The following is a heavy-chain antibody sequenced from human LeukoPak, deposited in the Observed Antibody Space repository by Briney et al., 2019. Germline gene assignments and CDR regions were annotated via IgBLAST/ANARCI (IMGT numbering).Heavy chain of an antibody. Sequence: SVKVSCKASGGTLYNYGVNWVRQAPGQGLEWVGRIIPVLGIENYAHKFQGRVTITADKSTSTANMDLSSLRSEDTGVYYCARDRGGYCSGGSCYEGNWFDPWGQGTLVTVSS. D-gene: IGHD2-15*01. CDR2: IIPVLGIE. V-gene: IGHV1-69*04. CDR3: ARDRGGYCSGGSCYEGNWFDP. J-gene: IGHJ5*02. CDR1: GGTLYNYG.